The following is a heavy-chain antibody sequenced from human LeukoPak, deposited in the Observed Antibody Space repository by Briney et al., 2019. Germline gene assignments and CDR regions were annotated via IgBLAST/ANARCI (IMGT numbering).Heavy chain of an antibody. Sequence: QPGGSLRLSCAASGFTVSSNYMSWVRQAPGKGLEWVSVIYSGGSTYYADSVKGRFTISRDNSKNTLYLQMNSLRAEDTAVYYCAREGITGTTGYFDYWGQGTLVTVS. D-gene: IGHD1-7*01. CDR1: GFTVSSNY. V-gene: IGHV3-53*01. CDR2: IYSGGST. J-gene: IGHJ4*02. CDR3: AREGITGTTGYFDY.